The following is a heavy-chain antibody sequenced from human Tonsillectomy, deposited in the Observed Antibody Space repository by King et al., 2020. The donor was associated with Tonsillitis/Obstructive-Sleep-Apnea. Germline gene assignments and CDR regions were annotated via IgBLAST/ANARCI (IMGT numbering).Heavy chain of an antibody. CDR2: IYYSGSA. V-gene: IGHV4-59*01. CDR1: GGSISSYY. J-gene: IGHJ6*03. Sequence: VQLQESGPGLVKPSETLSLTCTVSGGSISSYYWSWIRQPPGKGLEWIGYIYYSGSANYNPSLKSRVTISVDTSKNQFSLNLSSVTAADTAVYYCARFGPYSYYMPVGGKGPPVPV. D-gene: IGHD3-10*01. CDR3: ARFGPYSYYMPV.